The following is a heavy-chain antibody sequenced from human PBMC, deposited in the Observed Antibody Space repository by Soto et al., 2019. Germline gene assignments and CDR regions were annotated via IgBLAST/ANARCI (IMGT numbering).Heavy chain of an antibody. J-gene: IGHJ6*02. D-gene: IGHD2-21*02. CDR2: IYYSGST. CDR3: AREYCGGDCTRVDYYYYGMDV. CDR1: GGSINSYY. Sequence: SETLSLTCTVSGGSINSYYWSWIRQPPGKGLEWIGYIYYSGSTNYNPSLKSRVTISVDTSKNQFSLELSSLRSEDTAVYYCAREYCGGDCTRVDYYYYGMDVWGQGTTVTVSS. V-gene: IGHV4-59*01.